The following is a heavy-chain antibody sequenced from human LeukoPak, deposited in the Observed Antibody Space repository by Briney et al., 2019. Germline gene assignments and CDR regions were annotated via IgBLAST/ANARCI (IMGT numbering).Heavy chain of an antibody. CDR2: ISYDGSNK. CDR3: AKDPKAYYDILTYYFDY. V-gene: IGHV3-30*18. J-gene: IGHJ4*02. CDR1: GFTFSSYG. D-gene: IGHD3-9*01. Sequence: AGGSRRLSCAASGFTFSSYGMHWVRQAPGKGLEWVAVISYDGSNKYYADSVKGRFTISRDNSKNTLYLQMNSLGAEDTAVYYCAKDPKAYYDILTYYFDYWGQGTLVTVSS.